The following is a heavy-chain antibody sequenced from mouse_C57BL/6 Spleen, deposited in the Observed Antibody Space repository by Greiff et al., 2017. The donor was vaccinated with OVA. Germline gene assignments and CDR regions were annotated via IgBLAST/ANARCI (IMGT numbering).Heavy chain of an antibody. Sequence: QVQLQQPGAELVKPGASVKLSCKASGYTFTSYWMHWVKQRPGQGLEWIGMIHPNSGSTNYNEKFKSKATLTVDKSSSTAYMQLSSLTSEDSAVYYCVRGATVVEGYYFDYWGQGTTLTVSS. CDR3: VRGATVVEGYYFDY. V-gene: IGHV1-64*01. J-gene: IGHJ2*01. D-gene: IGHD1-1*01. CDR2: IHPNSGST. CDR1: GYTFTSYW.